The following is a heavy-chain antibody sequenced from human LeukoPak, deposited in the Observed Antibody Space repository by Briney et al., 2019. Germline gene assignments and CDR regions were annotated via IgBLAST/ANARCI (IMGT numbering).Heavy chain of an antibody. J-gene: IGHJ4*02. CDR1: GFTFSTYV. CDR3: AKGSGYDTDFDY. Sequence: GGSLRLSCAASGFTFSTYVMSWVRQAPGKGLEWVSGISGSGDNTYYADSVKGRFTISRDNSKSTLYLQMNSLRAEDTAVYYCAKGSGYDTDFDYWGQGTLVTVSS. CDR2: ISGSGDNT. V-gene: IGHV3-23*01. D-gene: IGHD3-9*01.